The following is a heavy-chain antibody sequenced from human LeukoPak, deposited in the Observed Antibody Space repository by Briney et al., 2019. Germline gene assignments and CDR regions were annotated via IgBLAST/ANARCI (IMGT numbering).Heavy chain of an antibody. V-gene: IGHV7-4-1*02. J-gene: IGHJ6*02. Sequence: GASVKVSCKASGYTFTSYAMNWVRQAPGQGLEWMGWISTNTGNPTYAQGFTGRFVFSLDTSVSTAYLQISSLKAEDTAVYYCARDQELEQWLVGGDSPLYYYYGMDVWGQGTTVTVSS. D-gene: IGHD6-19*01. CDR1: GYTFTSYA. CDR2: ISTNTGNP. CDR3: ARDQELEQWLVGGDSPLYYYYGMDV.